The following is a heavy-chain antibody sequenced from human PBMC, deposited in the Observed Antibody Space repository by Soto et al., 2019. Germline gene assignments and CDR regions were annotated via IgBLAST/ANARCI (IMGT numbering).Heavy chain of an antibody. CDR3: AKAVAEFDYGAGSYYFDY. J-gene: IGHJ4*02. CDR2: ISGSGQTT. CDR1: GFTYMNYA. D-gene: IGHD3-10*01. V-gene: IGHV3-23*01. Sequence: EVQLLESGGGLVQPGGSLRLSCTASGFTYMNYAVGWVRQAPGKGLEWVSGISGSGQTTYYTDSVKGRFTISRDNSKNTLYLHMNSLRAEDTALYYCAKAVAEFDYGAGSYYFDYWGQGTLVTVCS.